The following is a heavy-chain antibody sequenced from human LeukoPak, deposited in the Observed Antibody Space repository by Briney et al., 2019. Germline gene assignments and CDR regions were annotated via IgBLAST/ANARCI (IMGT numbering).Heavy chain of an antibody. CDR1: GGSISSGDYY. V-gene: IGHV4-30-4*01. J-gene: IGHJ4*02. CDR2: IYYSGST. D-gene: IGHD2-15*01. Sequence: PSQTLSLTCTVSGGSISSGDYYWSWIRQPPGKGLEWIGYIYYSGSTYYNPSLKSRVTISVDTSKNQFSLKLSSVTAADTAVYYCASTDASPRYCSGGSCSDYWGQGTLVTVSS. CDR3: ASTDASPRYCSGGSCSDY.